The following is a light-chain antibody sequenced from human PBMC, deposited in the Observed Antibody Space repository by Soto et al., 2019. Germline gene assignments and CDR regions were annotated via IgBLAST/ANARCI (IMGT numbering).Light chain of an antibody. CDR2: GAS. J-gene: IGKJ1*01. CDR3: QQYGTSPPR. CDR1: ESVSDVS. Sequence: EIVLTQTPGTLSLSPGERAALSCRASESVSDVSLAWYQQKSGQAPRLLIYGASSRATGIPDRFSGSGSGTDFTLTISRLEPEDFAVYSCQQYGTSPPRFGQGTKVEIK. V-gene: IGKV3-20*01.